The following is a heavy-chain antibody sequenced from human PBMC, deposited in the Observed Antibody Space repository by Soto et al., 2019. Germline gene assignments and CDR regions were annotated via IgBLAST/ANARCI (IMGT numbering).Heavy chain of an antibody. CDR1: GGSFSGYY. V-gene: IGHV4-34*01. J-gene: IGHJ6*02. Sequence: QVQLQQWGAGLLKPSETLSLTCAVYGGSFSGYYWSWIRQPPGKGLEWIGEINHSGSTNYNPSLKSRVTISVDPSKNQFSLKLSSVTAADTAVYYCARVRFIWGYYYYGMDVWGQGTTVTVSS. CDR2: INHSGST. D-gene: IGHD3-3*01. CDR3: ARVRFIWGYYYYGMDV.